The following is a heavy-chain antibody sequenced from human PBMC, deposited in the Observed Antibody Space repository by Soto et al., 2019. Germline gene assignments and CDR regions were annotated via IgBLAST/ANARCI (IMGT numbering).Heavy chain of an antibody. CDR1: GYIFTAYS. CDR2: VNPSGGST. J-gene: IGHJ1*01. CDR3: AREENCSDGICYSEYFQR. D-gene: IGHD2-15*01. V-gene: IGHV1-46*01. Sequence: QVQLVQSGAEVKKPGASVKVSCKASGYIFTAYSMHWVRQAPGQGLEWMGVVNPSGGSTNYAQKFQGRITMTRDTSTGTVYIDLSSLTSEDTAVYYCAREENCSDGICYSEYFQRWGQGTLVTVSS.